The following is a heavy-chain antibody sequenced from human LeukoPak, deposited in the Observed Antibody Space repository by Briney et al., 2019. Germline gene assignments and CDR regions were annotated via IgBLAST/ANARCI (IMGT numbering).Heavy chain of an antibody. Sequence: GGSLRLSCAASGFSFSTHWMSWVRQAPGKGLEWVANIKQDGSEKFYVDSVKGRFTIFRDNAQNSLSLQMSSLRVEDTAVYYCVREGYIYGFHHGDYFDYWGQGTLVTVSS. CDR3: VREGYIYGFHHGDYFDY. J-gene: IGHJ4*02. CDR2: IKQDGSEK. V-gene: IGHV3-7*01. D-gene: IGHD5-18*01. CDR1: GFSFSTHW.